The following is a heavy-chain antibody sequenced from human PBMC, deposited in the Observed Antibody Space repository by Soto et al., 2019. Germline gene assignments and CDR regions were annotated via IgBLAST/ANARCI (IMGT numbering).Heavy chain of an antibody. Sequence: EVQLLDSGGGLVQPGGSLRLSCAASGFTFSNFAMSWVRQAPGKGLEWVSTISKSGGSTYYADSVKGRFTISRDNSKNTLFLQINSLRAEDTAIYYCAKDPPTTGTTFDYWGQGTLVTVSS. D-gene: IGHD1-1*01. CDR1: GFTFSNFA. CDR2: ISKSGGST. J-gene: IGHJ4*02. V-gene: IGHV3-23*01. CDR3: AKDPPTTGTTFDY.